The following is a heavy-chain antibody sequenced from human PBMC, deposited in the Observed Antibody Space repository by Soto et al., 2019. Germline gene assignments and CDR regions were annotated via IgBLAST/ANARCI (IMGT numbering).Heavy chain of an antibody. V-gene: IGHV1-18*01. J-gene: IGHJ4*02. CDR3: SRYRSIVDISPELDY. CDR1: GYTFTSYG. D-gene: IGHD3-22*01. CDR2: ISAYNGNT. Sequence: ASVKVSCKASGYTFTSYGISWVRQAPGQGLERMGWISAYNGNTNYAQKLQGRVTMTTDTSTSTAYMELRSLRSDDTAVYYCSRYRSIVDISPELDYWRQGTLVTVSS.